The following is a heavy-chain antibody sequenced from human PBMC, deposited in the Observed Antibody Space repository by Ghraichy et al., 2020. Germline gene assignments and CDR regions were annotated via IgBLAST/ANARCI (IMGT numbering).Heavy chain of an antibody. CDR3: AGKKGYSSGWYVSLQSDYYYGMDV. Sequence: ASVKVSCKASGYTFTGYYMHWVRQAPGQGLEWMGWINPNSGGTNYAQKFQGRVTMTRDTSISTAYMELSRLRSDDTAVYYCAGKKGYSSGWYVSLQSDYYYGMDVWGQGTTVTVSS. CDR1: GYTFTGYY. CDR2: INPNSGGT. V-gene: IGHV1-2*02. J-gene: IGHJ6*02. D-gene: IGHD6-19*01.